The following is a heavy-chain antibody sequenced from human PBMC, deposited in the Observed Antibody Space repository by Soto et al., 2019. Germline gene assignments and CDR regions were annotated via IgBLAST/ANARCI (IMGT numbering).Heavy chain of an antibody. J-gene: IGHJ4*02. Sequence: EVQLVESGGGLVQPGGSLRLSCAASGFTFSSYWMTWVRQAPGKGLEWVAKIKEDGSEQNYVDSVKGRFTISRDNAKSSLYLQMNSLRVVDTGMYYCTRNQVKADYWGQGTLVTVSP. CDR3: TRNQVKADY. D-gene: IGHD3-10*01. V-gene: IGHV3-7*01. CDR1: GFTFSSYW. CDR2: IKEDGSEQ.